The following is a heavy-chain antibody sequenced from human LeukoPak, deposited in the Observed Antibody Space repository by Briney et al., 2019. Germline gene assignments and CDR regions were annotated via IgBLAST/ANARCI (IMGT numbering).Heavy chain of an antibody. Sequence: SETLSLTCTVSGGSISSYYWSWVRQRPGKGLEWIGYIYYSGSTNYNPSLKSRVTISVDTSKNQFSLKLSSVTAADTAVYYCARDRSGSYYDYWGQGTLVTVSS. CDR1: GGSISSYY. V-gene: IGHV4-59*01. CDR2: IYYSGST. CDR3: ARDRSGSYYDY. J-gene: IGHJ4*02. D-gene: IGHD1-26*01.